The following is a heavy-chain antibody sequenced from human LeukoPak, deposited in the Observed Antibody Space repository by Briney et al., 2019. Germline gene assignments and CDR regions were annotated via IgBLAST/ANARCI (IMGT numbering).Heavy chain of an antibody. CDR2: IYHSGST. Sequence: PSETLSLTCTVSGYSISSGYYWGWIRQPPGKGLEWIGGIYHSGSTYYNPSLKSRVTISVDTSKNQFSLKLSSVTAADTAVYYCARGRITIFGVVRRGAFDIWGQGTMVTVSS. V-gene: IGHV4-38-2*02. J-gene: IGHJ3*02. CDR1: GYSISSGYY. D-gene: IGHD3-3*01. CDR3: ARGRITIFGVVRRGAFDI.